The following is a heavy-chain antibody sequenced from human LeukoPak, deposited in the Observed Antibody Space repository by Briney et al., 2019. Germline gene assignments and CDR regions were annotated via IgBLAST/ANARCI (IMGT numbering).Heavy chain of an antibody. CDR1: RFTFSSYT. D-gene: IGHD6-13*01. Sequence: GGSLRLSCAASRFTFSSYTMNWVRQAPGKGLEWVSSISSSSSYIYYADSVKGRFTISRDNAKNSLFLQMNSLRAEDTAVYYCSRRGEAAAQLSYMDVWGIGTTVTVSS. CDR2: ISSSSSYI. J-gene: IGHJ6*03. CDR3: SRRGEAAAQLSYMDV. V-gene: IGHV3-21*01.